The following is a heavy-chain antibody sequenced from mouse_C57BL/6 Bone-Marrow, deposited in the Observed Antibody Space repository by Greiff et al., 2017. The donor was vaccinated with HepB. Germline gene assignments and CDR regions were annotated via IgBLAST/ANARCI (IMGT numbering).Heavy chain of an antibody. CDR2: INPSTGGT. CDR3: AYYYGSSYWYFDV. J-gene: IGHJ1*03. CDR1: GYSFTGYY. V-gene: IGHV1-42*01. Sequence: VQLQQSGPELVKPGASVKISCKASGYSFTGYYMNWVKQSPEKSLEWIGEINPSTGGTTYNQKFKAKATLTVDKSSSTAYMQLKSLPSEDSAVYYCAYYYGSSYWYFDVWGTGTTVTVSS. D-gene: IGHD1-1*01.